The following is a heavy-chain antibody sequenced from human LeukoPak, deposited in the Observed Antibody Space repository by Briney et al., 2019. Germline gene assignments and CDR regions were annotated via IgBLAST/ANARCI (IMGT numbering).Heavy chain of an antibody. CDR1: GFAFKNYA. D-gene: IGHD1-26*01. CDR2: INDNGGQR. J-gene: IGHJ4*01. CDR3: AKTQWKVGATDYFDY. Sequence: GGSLRLSCAASGFAFKNYAMTWVRQAPGKGLQWVSNINDNGGQRHYADSVKGRFTISRDNSKNTLFLQMDSLRAEDTAVYYCAKTQWKVGATDYFDYWGHGILVTVS. V-gene: IGHV3-23*01.